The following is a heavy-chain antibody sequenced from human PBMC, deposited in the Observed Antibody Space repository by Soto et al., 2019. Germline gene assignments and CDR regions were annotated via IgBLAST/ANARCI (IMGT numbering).Heavy chain of an antibody. CDR3: ARDRERGYYDSSGYYGH. J-gene: IGHJ4*02. Sequence: EVQLVESGGGSVQPGGSLRLSCAASGFTFSSYWMSWVRQAPGKGLEWVANIKQDGSEKYYVDSVKGRFTISRDNAKNSLYLQMNSLRAEDTAVYYCARDRERGYYDSSGYYGHWGQGTLVTVSS. D-gene: IGHD3-22*01. CDR1: GFTFSSYW. CDR2: IKQDGSEK. V-gene: IGHV3-7*03.